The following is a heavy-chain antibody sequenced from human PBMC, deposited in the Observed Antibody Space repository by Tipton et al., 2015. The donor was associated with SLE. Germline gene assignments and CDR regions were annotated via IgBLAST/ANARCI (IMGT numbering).Heavy chain of an antibody. J-gene: IGHJ3*02. CDR2: IYYSGST. CDR1: GGSFSSYY. V-gene: IGHV4-59*01. CDR3: ARVLPGEQQLVPWAFDI. D-gene: IGHD6-13*01. Sequence: TLSLTCAVYGGSFSSYYWSWIRQPPGKGLEWIGYIYYSGSTNYNPSLKSRVTISVDTSKNQFSLKLSSVTAADTAVYYCARVLPGEQQLVPWAFDIWGQGTMVTVSS.